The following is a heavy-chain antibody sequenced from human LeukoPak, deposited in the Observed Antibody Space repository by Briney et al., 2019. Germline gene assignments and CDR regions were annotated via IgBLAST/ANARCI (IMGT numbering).Heavy chain of an antibody. D-gene: IGHD3-10*01. Sequence: GGSLRLSCAASGFTFSDYWIHWVRQAPGKGLVWVSRINTDGSITNYADSVKGRFSISRDNAKNTLYLQMSSLRAEDTAVYYCARDRGPRTGFMVREAYDYRGQGTLVTVSS. CDR2: INTDGSIT. CDR3: ARDRGPRTGFMVREAYDY. J-gene: IGHJ4*02. V-gene: IGHV3-74*01. CDR1: GFTFSDYW.